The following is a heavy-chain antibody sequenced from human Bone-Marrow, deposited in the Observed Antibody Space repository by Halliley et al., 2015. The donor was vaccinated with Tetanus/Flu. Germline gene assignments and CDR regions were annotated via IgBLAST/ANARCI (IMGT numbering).Heavy chain of an antibody. CDR3: ARDLGDGYITGGLDS. V-gene: IGHV1-18*01. D-gene: IGHD3-10*01. Sequence: WVRGDNGDSNYVQEFQGRVTMTTDTSTNTAYMELRSLGSDDTAVYYCARDLGDGYITGGLDSWGQGTLVTVSS. J-gene: IGHJ4*02. CDR2: VRGDNGDS.